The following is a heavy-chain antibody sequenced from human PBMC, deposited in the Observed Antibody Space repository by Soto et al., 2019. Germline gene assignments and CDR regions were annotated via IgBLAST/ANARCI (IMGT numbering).Heavy chain of an antibody. CDR2: IIPILGIA. V-gene: IGHV1-69*02. Sequence: ASVKVSCKASGGTFSSYTISWVRQAPGQGLEWMGRIIPILGIANYAQKFQGRVTITADKSTSTAYMELSSLRSEDTAVHYCARTGYCSGGSCRSAGDYWGQGTLVTVSS. J-gene: IGHJ4*02. D-gene: IGHD2-15*01. CDR1: GGTFSSYT. CDR3: ARTGYCSGGSCRSAGDY.